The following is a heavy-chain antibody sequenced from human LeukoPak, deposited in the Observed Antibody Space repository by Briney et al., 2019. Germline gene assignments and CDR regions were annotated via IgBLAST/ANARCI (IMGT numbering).Heavy chain of an antibody. Sequence: SQTLSLTCTVSGGSISSGGYYWSWIPQHPGKGLEWIGYIYYSGSTYYNPSLKSRVTISVDTSKNQFSLKLSSVTAADTAVYYCARGDGSGSQGFDYWGQGTLVTVSS. CDR2: IYYSGST. CDR3: ARGDGSGSQGFDY. J-gene: IGHJ4*02. V-gene: IGHV4-31*03. D-gene: IGHD3-10*01. CDR1: GGSISSGGYY.